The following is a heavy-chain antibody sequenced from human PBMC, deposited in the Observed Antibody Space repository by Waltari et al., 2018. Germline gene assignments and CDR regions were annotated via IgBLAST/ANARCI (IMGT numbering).Heavy chain of an antibody. CDR2: ISGSGDNT. CDR3: TRADFWSGYLFDF. D-gene: IGHD3-3*01. CDR1: GFTFSIDA. V-gene: IGHV3-23*01. Sequence: VQLLAAGGGLVQPGGSLTPSCSASGFTFSIDAMNWVRQAPGKGLEWVSGISGSGDNTYYADSVKGRFAISRDNSENTVYLQMNGLRGEDTAVYYCTRADFWSGYLFDFWGQGTLVTVSS. J-gene: IGHJ4*02.